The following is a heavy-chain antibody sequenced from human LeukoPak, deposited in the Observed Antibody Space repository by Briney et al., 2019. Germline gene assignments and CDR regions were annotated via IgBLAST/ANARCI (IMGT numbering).Heavy chain of an antibody. J-gene: IGHJ4*02. Sequence: GASVKVSCKVSGYTLTELSMHWVRQAPGKGLEWMGGFDPEDGETTYAQKFQGRVTMTEDTSTDTAYMELSSLRSEDTAVYYCATRSITMVRGVIIPEYVYYFDYWGQGTLVTVSS. CDR1: GYTLTELS. CDR3: ATRSITMVRGVIIPEYVYYFDY. CDR2: FDPEDGET. D-gene: IGHD3-10*01. V-gene: IGHV1-24*01.